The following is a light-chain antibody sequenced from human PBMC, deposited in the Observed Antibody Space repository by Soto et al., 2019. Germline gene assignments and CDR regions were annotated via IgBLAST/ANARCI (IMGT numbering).Light chain of an antibody. CDR3: SSYTSSSSYV. J-gene: IGLJ1*01. V-gene: IGLV2-14*01. CDR2: DVT. Sequence: QSVLPPPASVSGSPGQSITLLCTGTSSDFGIYNSVSWYQQHPGKDPKLMIHDVTNRPSGVSDRFYGSKSGNTASLTISGLQAEDEADYYCSSYTSSSSYVFGTGTKLTVL. CDR1: SSDFGIYNS.